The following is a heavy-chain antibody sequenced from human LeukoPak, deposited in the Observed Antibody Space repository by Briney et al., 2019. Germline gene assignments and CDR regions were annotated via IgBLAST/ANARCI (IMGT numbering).Heavy chain of an antibody. V-gene: IGHV4-59*01. J-gene: IGHJ4*02. D-gene: IGHD3-10*01. Sequence: RASETLSLTCTVSGGSISSYYWSWLRQPPGKGLEWLGYIYYSGSTNYNPSLKSRVTISVDTSKNQFSLKLSSVTAADTAVYYCARSPQIWFGELLYFFDYWGQGTLVTVSS. CDR2: IYYSGST. CDR1: GGSISSYY. CDR3: ARSPQIWFGELLYFFDY.